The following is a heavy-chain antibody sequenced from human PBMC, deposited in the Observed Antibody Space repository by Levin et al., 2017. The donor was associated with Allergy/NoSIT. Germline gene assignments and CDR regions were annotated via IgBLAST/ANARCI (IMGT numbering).Heavy chain of an antibody. D-gene: IGHD2-15*01. V-gene: IGHV3-15*01. Sequence: SCAASGFTFSNAWMSWVRQAPGKGLEWVGRIKSKTDGGTTDYAAPVKGRFTISRDDSKNTLYLQMNSLKTEDTAVYYCTTDLPRYCSGGSCYFGYWGQGTLVTVSS. J-gene: IGHJ4*02. CDR1: GFTFSNAW. CDR3: TTDLPRYCSGGSCYFGY. CDR2: IKSKTDGGTT.